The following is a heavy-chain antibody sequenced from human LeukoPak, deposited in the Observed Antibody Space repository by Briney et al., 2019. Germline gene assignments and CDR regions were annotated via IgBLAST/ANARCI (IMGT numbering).Heavy chain of an antibody. D-gene: IGHD2-2*01. CDR1: GYTFATYG. CDR3: ARDRDCSSTTCLNWLDP. Sequence: ASVKVSCKASGYTFATYGIGWVRQAPGQGLEWMGWISAYNGNTNYAQKLQGRVTMTTDTSTSTAYMELRSLRSDDTAVYYCARDRDCSSTTCLNWLDPWGQGTLVTVSS. J-gene: IGHJ5*02. CDR2: ISAYNGNT. V-gene: IGHV1-18*01.